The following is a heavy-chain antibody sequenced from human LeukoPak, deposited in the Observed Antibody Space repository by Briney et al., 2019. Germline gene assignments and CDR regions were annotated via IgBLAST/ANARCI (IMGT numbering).Heavy chain of an antibody. CDR3: AGMGADYYNPFDY. V-gene: IGHV4-59*01. Sequence: SETLSLTCTVSGGSISSYCWSWIRQPPGKGLEWIGYIYYSGSTNYNPSLKSRVTISVDASKNQFSLKRSSVAAAYTAVYYCAGMGADYYNPFDYWGQGTLVTVSS. CDR1: GGSISSYC. J-gene: IGHJ4*02. CDR2: IYYSGST. D-gene: IGHD3-9*01.